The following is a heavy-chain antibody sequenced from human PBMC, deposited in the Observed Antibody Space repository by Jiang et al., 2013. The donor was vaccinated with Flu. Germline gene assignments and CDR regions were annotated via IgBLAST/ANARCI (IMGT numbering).Heavy chain of an antibody. J-gene: IGHJ5*02. Sequence: GAEVKKPGSSVKVSCKASGGTFSSYTISWVRQAPGQGLEWMGRIIPILGIANYAQKFQGRVTITADKSTSTAYMELSSLRSEDTAVYYCARALSPYNWFDPWGQGTLVTVSS. CDR1: GGTFSSYT. V-gene: IGHV1-69*02. CDR2: IIPILGIA. CDR3: ARALSPYNWFDP.